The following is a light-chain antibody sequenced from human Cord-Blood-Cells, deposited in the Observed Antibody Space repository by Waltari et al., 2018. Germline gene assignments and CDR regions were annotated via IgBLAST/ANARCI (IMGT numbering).Light chain of an antibody. Sequence: PASVSGSPGQSITISCTGTSSDVGGYNYVSWYQQHPGKAPKLMIYDVSNRPSGVSNRFSGSKSGNTASLTISGLQAEDEADYYCSSYTSSSTPVFGGGTKLTVL. CDR3: SSYTSSSTPV. CDR1: SSDVGGYNY. V-gene: IGLV2-14*01. CDR2: DVS. J-gene: IGLJ3*02.